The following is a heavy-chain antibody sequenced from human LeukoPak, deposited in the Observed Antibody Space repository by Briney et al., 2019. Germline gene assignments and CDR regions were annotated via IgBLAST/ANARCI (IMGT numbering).Heavy chain of an antibody. D-gene: IGHD1-26*01. J-gene: IGHJ4*02. Sequence: GGSLRLSCAASAFTFSDYSMNWVRQAPRKGLEWVSYISGRSSTIYYADSVKGRFTISRDNAKNSMYLQMNSLRAEDTAVYYCARDRIKSGSYYFDYWGQGTLVTVSS. CDR3: ARDRIKSGSYYFDY. V-gene: IGHV3-48*01. CDR2: ISGRSSTI. CDR1: AFTFSDYS.